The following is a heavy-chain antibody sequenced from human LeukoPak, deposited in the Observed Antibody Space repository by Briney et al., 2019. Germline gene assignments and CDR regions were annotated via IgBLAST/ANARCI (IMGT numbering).Heavy chain of an antibody. CDR3: ARDPPSSSLYDSSGYPEA. Sequence: GGSLRLSCAASGFTFSSYGMHWVRQAPGKGLEGVAVIWYDGSNKYYADSVKGRFTISRDNSKNTLYLQMNSLRAEDTAVYYCARDPPSSSLYDSSGYPEAWGQGTLVTVSS. CDR2: IWYDGSNK. CDR1: GFTFSSYG. D-gene: IGHD3-22*01. J-gene: IGHJ5*02. V-gene: IGHV3-33*01.